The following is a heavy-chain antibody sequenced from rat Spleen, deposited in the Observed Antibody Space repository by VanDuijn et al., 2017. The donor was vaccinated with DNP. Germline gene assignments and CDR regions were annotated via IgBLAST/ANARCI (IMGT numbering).Heavy chain of an antibody. Sequence: EVKLVESGGGLVQPGRSLKLSCAASGFNFNDYWMGWVRQAPKKGLEWVATISTSGSRTYYRDSVKGRFTISRDNTENILYLQMDSLRSEDTATYYCTRGGTYYFDYWGQGVMVTVSS. CDR1: GFNFNDYW. CDR2: ISTSGSRT. CDR3: TRGGTYYFDY. J-gene: IGHJ2*01. V-gene: IGHV5-25*01. D-gene: IGHD4-3*01.